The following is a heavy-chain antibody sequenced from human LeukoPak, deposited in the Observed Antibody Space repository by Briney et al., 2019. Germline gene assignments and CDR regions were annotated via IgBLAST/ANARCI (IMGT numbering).Heavy chain of an antibody. CDR3: AKDIDWLALED. D-gene: IGHD6-19*01. Sequence: SGGSLRLSCAASGFTFSTYGMSWVRQALGKGLEWVSAINGGGGSTYYADSVKGRFTISRDNSENTVYLQMNSLRVEDTALYYCAKDIDWLALEDWGQGTLVTVSS. V-gene: IGHV3-23*01. CDR1: GFTFSTYG. CDR2: INGGGGST. J-gene: IGHJ4*02.